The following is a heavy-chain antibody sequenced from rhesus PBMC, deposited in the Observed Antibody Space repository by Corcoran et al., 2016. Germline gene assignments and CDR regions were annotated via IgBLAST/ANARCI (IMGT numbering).Heavy chain of an antibody. V-gene: IGHV4S10*01. Sequence: QVQLQESGPGLVKPSETLSLTCPVSGASIRSYWWSWIRQPPGKGLEWIGYVYGSSMSTNYNPSLKSRVTIAKDTSKNQFSLNLISVTAADTAVYYCARATFDFWGQGVLVTVSS. J-gene: IGHJ4*01. CDR3: ARATFDF. CDR2: VYGSSMST. CDR1: GASIRSYW.